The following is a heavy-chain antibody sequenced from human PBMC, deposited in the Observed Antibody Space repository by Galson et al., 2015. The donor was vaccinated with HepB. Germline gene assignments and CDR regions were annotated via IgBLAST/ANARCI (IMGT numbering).Heavy chain of an antibody. V-gene: IGHV6-1*01. CDR1: GDSVSSNSAA. Sequence: CAISGDSVSSNSAAWNWIRQSPSRGLEWLGRTYYRSKWYNDYAVSVKSRITINPDTSKNQFSLQLNSVTPEDTAVYYCARGNLGRAAAGYYFDYWGQGTLVTVSS. CDR3: ARGNLGRAAAGYYFDY. J-gene: IGHJ4*02. CDR2: TYYRSKWYN. D-gene: IGHD6-13*01.